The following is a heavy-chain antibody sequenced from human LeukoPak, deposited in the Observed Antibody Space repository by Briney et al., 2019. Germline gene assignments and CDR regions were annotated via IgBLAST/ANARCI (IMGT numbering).Heavy chain of an antibody. J-gene: IGHJ4*02. D-gene: IGHD5-12*01. Sequence: SETLSLTCTVSGGSISSSSYYWGWIRQPPGKGLEWIGSIYYSGSTYYNPSLKSRVTISVDTSKNQFSLKLSSVTAADTAVYYCAGPVDKAESFDYWGQGTLVTVSS. CDR1: GGSISSSSYY. CDR2: IYYSGST. CDR3: AGPVDKAESFDY. V-gene: IGHV4-39*01.